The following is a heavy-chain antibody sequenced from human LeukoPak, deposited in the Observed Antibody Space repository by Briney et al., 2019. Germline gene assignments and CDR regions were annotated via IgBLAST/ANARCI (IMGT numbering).Heavy chain of an antibody. CDR3: ARDFEGAGNYYYMDV. Sequence: PSETLSLTCTVSGGSISSYYWSWIRQPPGKGLKWIGYIYYSGSTNYNPSLKSRVTISVDTSKNQFSLKLSSVTAADTAVYYCARDFEGAGNYYYMDVWGKGTTVTVSS. CDR2: IYYSGST. V-gene: IGHV4-59*01. J-gene: IGHJ6*03. CDR1: GGSISSYY. D-gene: IGHD3-16*01.